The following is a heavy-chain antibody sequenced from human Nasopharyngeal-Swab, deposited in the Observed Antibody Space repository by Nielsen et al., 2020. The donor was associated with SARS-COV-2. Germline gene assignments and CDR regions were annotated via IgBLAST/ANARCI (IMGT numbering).Heavy chain of an antibody. Sequence: SDTLSPTGTVPGGSTISSSYYWGWIRQPPGKGLEWIGSIYYSGSTYYTPSTKSRVTISVDTSKNHFSLKLSSVTAADTAVYYCAIHRSASITMIVVVINNWFDPWGQGTLVTVAS. CDR1: GGSTISSSYY. CDR3: AIHRSASITMIVVVINNWFDP. J-gene: IGHJ5*02. CDR2: IYYSGST. V-gene: IGHV4-39*01. D-gene: IGHD3-22*01.